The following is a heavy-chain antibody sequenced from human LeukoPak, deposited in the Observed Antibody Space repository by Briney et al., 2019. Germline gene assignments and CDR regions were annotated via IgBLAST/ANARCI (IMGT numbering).Heavy chain of an antibody. CDR2: ISSNGGST. CDR3: ARWYNSLDV. V-gene: IGHV3-64*01. D-gene: IGHD1-1*01. Sequence: GGSLRLSCAASGFTFRNSATHWVRQAPGRGLEYVSGISSNGGSTYYANAVKGRFTISRDNSKNTVYLQMGSLRAEDMAVYYCARWYNSLDVWGQGTTVTVSS. J-gene: IGHJ6*02. CDR1: GFTFRNSA.